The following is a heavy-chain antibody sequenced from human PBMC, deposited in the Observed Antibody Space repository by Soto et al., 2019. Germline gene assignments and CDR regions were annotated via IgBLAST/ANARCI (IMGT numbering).Heavy chain of an antibody. Sequence: SETLSLTCTVSGGSISSYYWSWIRQPPGKGLEWIGYIYYSGSTNYNPSLKSRVPISIDTSKNQFSLTLSSVPAADTAVYYCARSRPDIVVVPAAPDSDTAMEYYYYYYMDVWGKGTTVTVSS. J-gene: IGHJ6*03. CDR1: GGSISSYY. V-gene: IGHV4-59*08. D-gene: IGHD2-2*01. CDR2: IYYSGST. CDR3: ARSRPDIVVVPAAPDSDTAMEYYYYYYMDV.